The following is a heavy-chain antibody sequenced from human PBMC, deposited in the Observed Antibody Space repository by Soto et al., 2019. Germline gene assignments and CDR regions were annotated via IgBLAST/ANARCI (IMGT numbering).Heavy chain of an antibody. CDR3: AKDWALTYYYYGMDV. V-gene: IGHV3-21*01. CDR2: IGTSGSYI. J-gene: IGHJ6*02. Sequence: PGGSLRLSCAVSGFIFSRYSMNWVRQAPGKGLEWVSSIGTSGSYIYDTDSVKGRFTISRDNTKDSLYLQMNSLRAEDTAIYYCAKDWALTYYYYGMDVWGQGTTVTVSS. CDR1: GFIFSRYS. D-gene: IGHD3-9*01.